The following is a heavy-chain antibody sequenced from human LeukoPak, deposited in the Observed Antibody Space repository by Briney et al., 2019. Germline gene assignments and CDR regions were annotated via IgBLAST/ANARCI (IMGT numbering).Heavy chain of an antibody. V-gene: IGHV3-23*01. CDR1: GFTFSNYG. D-gene: IGHD3-10*01. CDR2: ISGSGGST. CDR3: AKEELWFGELFIDY. J-gene: IGHJ4*02. Sequence: GGTLRLSCEASGFTFSNYGMSWVRQAPGKGLEWVSAISGSGGSTYYADSVKGRFTISRDNSKNTLYLQMNSLRAEDTAVYYCAKEELWFGELFIDYWGQGTLVTVSS.